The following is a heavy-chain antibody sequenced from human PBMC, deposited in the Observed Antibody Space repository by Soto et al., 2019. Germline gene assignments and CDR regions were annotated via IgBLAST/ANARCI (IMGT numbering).Heavy chain of an antibody. CDR3: ARDGWGDYDDAFDI. CDR2: IYYSGST. Sequence: SETLSLTCTVSGGSISSGGYYWSWIRQHPGKGLEWIGYIYYSGSTYYNPSLKSRVTISVDTSKNQFSLKLSSVTAADTAVYYCARDGWGDYDDAFDIWGQGTMVTVS. J-gene: IGHJ3*02. D-gene: IGHD3-16*01. CDR1: GGSISSGGYY. V-gene: IGHV4-31*03.